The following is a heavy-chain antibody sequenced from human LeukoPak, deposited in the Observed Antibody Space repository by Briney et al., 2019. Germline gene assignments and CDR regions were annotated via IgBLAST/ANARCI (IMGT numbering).Heavy chain of an antibody. D-gene: IGHD1-26*01. CDR3: AHRRGIVGHGYYFDY. Sequence: SGPTLVNPTQTLTLTCTFSGLSLSTNEVGVGWIRQPPGKALEWLALIYGNDDKRYSPSLKSRLTITKDTSKNQVVLTMTNMDPVDTATYYCAHRRGIVGHGYYFDYWGQGTLVTVSS. J-gene: IGHJ4*02. CDR2: IYGNDDK. CDR1: GLSLSTNEVG. V-gene: IGHV2-5*01.